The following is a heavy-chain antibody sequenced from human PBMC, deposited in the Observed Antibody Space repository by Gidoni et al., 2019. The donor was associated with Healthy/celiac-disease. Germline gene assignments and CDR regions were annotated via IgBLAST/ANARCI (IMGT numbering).Heavy chain of an antibody. CDR1: GFTFSSYG. D-gene: IGHD6-13*01. V-gene: IGHV3-33*01. J-gene: IGHJ4*02. Sequence: QVQLVESGGGVVQPGRSLRLSCAASGFTFSSYGMHWVRQAPGKGLGWVAVIWYDGSNKYYADSVKGRFTISRDNSKNTLYLQMNSLRAEDTAVYYCARDSIAAAGTALNFDYWGQGTLVNVSS. CDR3: ARDSIAAAGTALNFDY. CDR2: IWYDGSNK.